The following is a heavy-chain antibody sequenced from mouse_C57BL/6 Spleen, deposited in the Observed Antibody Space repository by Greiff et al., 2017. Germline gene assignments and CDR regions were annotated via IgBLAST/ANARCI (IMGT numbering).Heavy chain of an antibody. J-gene: IGHJ2*01. V-gene: IGHV1-7*01. CDR3: RGSSLDY. Sequence: VQLQQSGAELAKPGASVTLSCKASGYTFTSYWMHWVKQRPGQGLELIGYINPSSGYTKYNQKFKDKATLTADKSSSTAYMQLSSLTYEDSAVYYCRGSSLDYWGQGTTLTVSS. CDR2: INPSSGYT. D-gene: IGHD1-1*01. CDR1: GYTFTSYW.